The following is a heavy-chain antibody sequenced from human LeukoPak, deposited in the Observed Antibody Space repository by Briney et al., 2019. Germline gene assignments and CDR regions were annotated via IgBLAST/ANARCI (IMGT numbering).Heavy chain of an antibody. D-gene: IGHD3-10*01. Sequence: PSETLSLTCAVYGGSFSGYYWSWIRQPPGKGLEWIGEINHSGSTNYNPSLKSRVTISVDTSKNQFSLKLSSVTAADTAVYYCARGPAITMVRLLDYWGQGTLVTVSS. CDR2: INHSGST. J-gene: IGHJ4*02. CDR3: ARGPAITMVRLLDY. V-gene: IGHV4-34*01. CDR1: GGSFSGYY.